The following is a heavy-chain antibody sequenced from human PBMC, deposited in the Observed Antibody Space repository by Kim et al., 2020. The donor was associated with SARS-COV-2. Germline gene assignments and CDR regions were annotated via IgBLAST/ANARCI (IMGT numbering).Heavy chain of an antibody. D-gene: IGHD2-8*01. CDR1: GDSISSYY. CDR3: ARSQSYNGAYGY. Sequence: SETLSLTCTVSGDSISSYYWNWIRQPPGKGLEWIGYISYNGRTEYNPPLKGRVAISLDTSKTQFSLRLTSVTAADTAVYYCARSQSYNGAYGYWGQGTLVTVSS. CDR2: ISYNGRT. J-gene: IGHJ4*02. V-gene: IGHV4-59*01.